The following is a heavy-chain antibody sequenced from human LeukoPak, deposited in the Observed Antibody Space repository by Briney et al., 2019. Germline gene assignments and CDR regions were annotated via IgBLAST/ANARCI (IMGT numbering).Heavy chain of an antibody. V-gene: IGHV3-21*01. CDR2: ITSSSGYI. D-gene: IGHD3-22*01. CDR1: GFTFSSYS. J-gene: IGHJ3*02. Sequence: GGSLRLSCAASGFTFSSYSMTWVRQAPGKGLEWVSSITSSSGYIHYADSVKGRFTLSRDNAKNSLYLQMNSLRAEDTAVYYCARDIVFYYYDSSGYFGAFDIWGQGTMVTVSS. CDR3: ARDIVFYYYDSSGYFGAFDI.